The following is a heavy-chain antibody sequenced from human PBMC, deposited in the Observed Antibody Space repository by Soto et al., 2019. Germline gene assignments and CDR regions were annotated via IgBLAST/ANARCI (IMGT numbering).Heavy chain of an antibody. CDR1: GGTFTNYA. CDR3: ARERSVGYCITTTCPKPFYCYAMYV. CDR2: IIPIFGTP. Sequence: ASVKVSCKPSGGTFTNYAFSWVRQAPGQGLEWMGGIIPIFGTPDYAQNFQGRVTITADESTRTASMELSSLRSDDTAVYYCARERSVGYCITTTCPKPFYCYAMYVWGQGTTVTVSS. D-gene: IGHD2-2*01. V-gene: IGHV1-69*13. J-gene: IGHJ6*02.